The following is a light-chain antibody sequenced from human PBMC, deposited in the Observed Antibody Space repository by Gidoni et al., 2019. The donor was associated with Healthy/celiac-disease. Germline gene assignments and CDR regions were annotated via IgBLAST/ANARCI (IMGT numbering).Light chain of an antibody. CDR1: QIISSY. CDR2: AAS. V-gene: IGKV1-39*01. CDR3: QQSYSTLST. J-gene: IGKJ5*01. Sequence: DIQMTQSPSSLSASVGDRVTITCRASQIISSYLNWYQQKPGKAPKLLIYAASSLQSGVPSRFSGSGSGTDFTLTISSLQPEDFATYYCQQSYSTLSTFGQGTRLEIK.